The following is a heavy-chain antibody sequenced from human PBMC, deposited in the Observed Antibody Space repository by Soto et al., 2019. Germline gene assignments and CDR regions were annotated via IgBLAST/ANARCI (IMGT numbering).Heavy chain of an antibody. CDR3: ARMESFGSLNWFDP. Sequence: ASVKVSCKASGYTFTNNDVSWVRQATGQGLEWMGRMNPGSGDTGYAQKFQGRVTMTRDISIATAHMELNSLTSEDTAIYYCARMESFGSLNWFDPWGQGTLVTVSS. CDR2: MNPGSGDT. V-gene: IGHV1-8*01. D-gene: IGHD5-18*01. J-gene: IGHJ5*02. CDR1: GYTFTNND.